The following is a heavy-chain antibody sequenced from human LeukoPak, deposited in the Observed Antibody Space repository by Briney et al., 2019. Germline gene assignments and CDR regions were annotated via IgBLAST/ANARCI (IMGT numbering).Heavy chain of an antibody. D-gene: IGHD3-10*01. V-gene: IGHV1-8*01. Sequence: ASVKVSCKASGYTLTSYDINWVRQATGQGLEWMGWMNPNSGNTGYAQKFQGRVTMTRNTSISTAYMELSSLRSEDTAVYYCARSRIMVRGGHGNNWFDPWGQGTLVTVSS. CDR3: ARSRIMVRGGHGNNWFDP. CDR2: MNPNSGNT. J-gene: IGHJ5*02. CDR1: GYTLTSYD.